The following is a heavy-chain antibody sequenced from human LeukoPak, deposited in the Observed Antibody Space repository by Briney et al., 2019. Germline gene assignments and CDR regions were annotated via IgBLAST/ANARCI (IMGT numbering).Heavy chain of an antibody. CDR3: ARDFGDHRIDY. J-gene: IGHJ4*02. Sequence: SSETLSLICTVSGGSISGSSYYWGWVRQPPGKGLEWIGSIVYSGTTHYDPSLKSRVTISVDTSKSQFSLRLSSVTAADTAIYYCARDFGDHRIDYWGQGTLVTVSS. D-gene: IGHD4-17*01. V-gene: IGHV4-39*01. CDR2: IVYSGTT. CDR1: GGSISGSSYY.